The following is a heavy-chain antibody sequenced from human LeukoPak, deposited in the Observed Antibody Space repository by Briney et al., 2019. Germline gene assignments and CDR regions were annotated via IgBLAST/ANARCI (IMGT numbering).Heavy chain of an antibody. CDR2: IIPIFGTA. CDR3: ASASGSYFGDAFDI. V-gene: IGHV1-69*05. D-gene: IGHD1-26*01. Sequence: ASVKVSCKASGGTFSSYAISWVRQAPGQGLEWMGGIIPIFGTANYAQKFQGRVTITTDESTSTAYMELRSLRSDDTAVYYCASASGSYFGDAFDIWGQGTMATVSS. J-gene: IGHJ3*02. CDR1: GGTFSSYA.